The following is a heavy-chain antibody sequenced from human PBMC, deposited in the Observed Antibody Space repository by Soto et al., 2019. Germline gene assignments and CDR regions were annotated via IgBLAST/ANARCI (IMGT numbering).Heavy chain of an antibody. V-gene: IGHV3-11*01. D-gene: IGHD3-10*01. J-gene: IGHJ1*01. Sequence: QVQLVESGGGLVKPGGSLRLSCAASGFAFSDYYMSWIRQAPGKGLEWISYISGTGNTIYYADSVKGRFTISRDNAKNSLYLEMNGQSAEDTAGYYCAGEGTRFQHWGQGTLVTVS. CDR3: AGEGTRFQH. CDR2: ISGTGNTI. CDR1: GFAFSDYY.